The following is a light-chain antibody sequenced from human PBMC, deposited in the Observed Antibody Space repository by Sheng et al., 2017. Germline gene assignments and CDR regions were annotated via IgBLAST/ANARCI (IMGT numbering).Light chain of an antibody. CDR1: QGINND. CDR3: QQLNSYPLT. V-gene: IGKV1-9*01. CDR2: AAS. J-gene: IGKJ3*01. Sequence: DIQVTQSPSFLSASVGDRVTITCRVSQGINNDLAWYQQRPGTVPKLLIYAASTLQSGVPSRFSGSGSGTEFTLTITSLQPEDCATYYCQQLNSYPLTFGPGTKVDIK.